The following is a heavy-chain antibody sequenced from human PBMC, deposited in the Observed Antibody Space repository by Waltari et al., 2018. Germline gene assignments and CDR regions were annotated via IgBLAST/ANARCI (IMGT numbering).Heavy chain of an antibody. J-gene: IGHJ4*02. CDR3: ASVPSSTSRGNYYFDY. V-gene: IGHV4-34*01. CDR1: GGSFSGYY. D-gene: IGHD2-2*01. CDR2: INQSGST. Sequence: QVQLQQWGAGLLKPSETLSLTCAVYGGSFSGYYWSWLRQPPGKGLEWIGEINQSGSTNYNPSLKSRVTISVDTSKNQFSLKLSSVTAADTAVYYCASVPSSTSRGNYYFDYWGQGTLVTVSS.